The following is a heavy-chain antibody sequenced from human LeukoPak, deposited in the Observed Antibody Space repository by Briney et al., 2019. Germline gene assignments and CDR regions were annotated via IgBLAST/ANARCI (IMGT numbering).Heavy chain of an antibody. CDR3: AKVSGGGLYYDGMDV. V-gene: IGHV3-23*01. CDR2: ISGSGGTT. Sequence: PGGSLRLSCAASGFTFSSYDMHWVRQAPGKGLEWVSVISGSGGTTYYADSVKGRFTISRDSSKNTLYLQMNSLRAEDTAVYYCAKVSGGGLYYDGMDVWGQGTTVTVSS. CDR1: GFTFSSYD. D-gene: IGHD1-14*01. J-gene: IGHJ6*02.